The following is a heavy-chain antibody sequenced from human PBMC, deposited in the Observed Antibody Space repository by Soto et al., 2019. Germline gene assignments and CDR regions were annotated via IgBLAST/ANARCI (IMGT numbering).Heavy chain of an antibody. CDR3: ARQSYFDGAGYYLGWVDP. J-gene: IGHJ5*02. CDR1: GGSMTSSIYY. V-gene: IGHV4-39*01. Sequence: EALCGMSDVSGGSMTSSIYYRAWIRQAPGKGLEWIGSLNYGGTTYHSPSLEGRVTMSVDTSKKEFSLNVISVTAADKAIYYCARQSYFDGAGYYLGWVDPWGQGNLVTV. CDR2: LNYGGTT. D-gene: IGHD3-22*01.